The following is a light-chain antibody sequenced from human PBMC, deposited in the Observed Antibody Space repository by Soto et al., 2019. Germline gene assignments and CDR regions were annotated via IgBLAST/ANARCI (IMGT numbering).Light chain of an antibody. V-gene: IGKV1-5*03. Sequence: DIQMTQSPCTLSVSVGDRVTITCPASQTISSWLAWYQQKPGKAPKLLIYKASTLKSGVPSRFSGSGSGTEFTLTISSLQPDDFATYYCQHYNSYSEAFGQGTKVDIK. CDR1: QTISSW. CDR3: QHYNSYSEA. CDR2: KAS. J-gene: IGKJ1*01.